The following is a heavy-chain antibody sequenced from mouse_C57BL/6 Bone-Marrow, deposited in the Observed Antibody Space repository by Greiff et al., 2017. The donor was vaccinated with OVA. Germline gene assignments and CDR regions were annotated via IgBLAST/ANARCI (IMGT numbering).Heavy chain of an antibody. Sequence: VQLQQSGAELVRPGTSVKVSCKASGYAFTNYLIEWVKQRPGQGLEWIGVINPGSGGTNYNEKFKGKATLTADKSSSTAYMQLSSLTSEDSAAYVCARCRWYYWYVEVWGTGTTVTVSS. D-gene: IGHD2-1*01. CDR1: GYAFTNYL. CDR3: ARCRWYYWYVEV. CDR2: INPGSGGT. V-gene: IGHV1-54*01. J-gene: IGHJ1*03.